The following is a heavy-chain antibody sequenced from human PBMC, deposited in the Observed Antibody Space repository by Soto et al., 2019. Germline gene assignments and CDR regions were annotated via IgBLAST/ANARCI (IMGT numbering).Heavy chain of an antibody. J-gene: IGHJ4*02. V-gene: IGHV1-18*01. D-gene: IGHD4-17*01. CDR2: ISAYNGNT. Sequence: GASVKVSCKASGYAYTSYCISWVRQAPGQGLEWMGWISAYNGNTNYAQKLQGRVTMTTDTSTSTAYMELRSLRSDDTAVYYCARENYGDLNYFDYWGQGTLVTVSS. CDR1: GYAYTSYC. CDR3: ARENYGDLNYFDY.